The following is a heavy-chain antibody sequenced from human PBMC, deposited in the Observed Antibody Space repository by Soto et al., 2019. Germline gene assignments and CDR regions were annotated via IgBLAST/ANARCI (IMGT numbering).Heavy chain of an antibody. CDR1: GFTFSSYS. CDR3: ARVPHSSSRPPDYFDY. V-gene: IGHV3-21*01. J-gene: IGHJ4*02. CDR2: ISSSSSYI. Sequence: LRLSCAASGFTFSSYSMNWVRQAPGKGLEWVSSISSSSSYIYYADSVKGRFTISRDNAKNSLYLQMNSLRAEDTAVYYCARVPHSSSRPPDYFDYWGQGTLVTVSS. D-gene: IGHD6-6*01.